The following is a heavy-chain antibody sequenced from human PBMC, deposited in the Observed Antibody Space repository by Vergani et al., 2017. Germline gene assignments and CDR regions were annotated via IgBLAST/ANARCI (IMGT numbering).Heavy chain of an antibody. Sequence: EVQLLESGGGLVQPGGSLRLSCAASGFTFSSYAMSWVRQAPGKGLEWVSAISGSGGSTYYADSVKGRFTISRDNSKNTLYLQMNSLRAEDTAVYYCAKDSNYDFWGGPSGAFDPWGQGTLVTVSS. V-gene: IGHV3-23*01. CDR1: GFTFSSYA. J-gene: IGHJ5*02. CDR3: AKDSNYDFWGGPSGAFDP. CDR2: ISGSGGST. D-gene: IGHD3-3*01.